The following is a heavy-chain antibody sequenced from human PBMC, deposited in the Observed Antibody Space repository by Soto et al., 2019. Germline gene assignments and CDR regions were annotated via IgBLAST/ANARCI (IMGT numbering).Heavy chain of an antibody. V-gene: IGHV4-39*02. D-gene: IGHD6-13*01. CDR2: IYYGGST. Sequence: SRSYNVAGTTISDRSDNAGWIRQPPGKELEGIGSIYYGGSTYYNPSLKSRVTISVDTSKNQFSLWLTSVTAADTGVYYCARDRSISLFSTWGRGVVVTVSS. J-gene: IGHJ5*02. CDR1: GTTISDRSDN. CDR3: ARDRSISLFST.